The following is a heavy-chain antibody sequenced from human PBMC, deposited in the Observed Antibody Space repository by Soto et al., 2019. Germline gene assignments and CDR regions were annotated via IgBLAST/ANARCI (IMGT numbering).Heavy chain of an antibody. V-gene: IGHV4-28*01. Sequence: QVQLQESGPGLVKPSDTLSLTCAVSGYSISSSNWWGWIRQPPGKGLEWIGYIYYSGTTYYNPSLMTRFTLSVDSSKNQFSPKLTAVTAVDTAVYYCARREIQGPIDYWGQGTLVTVSS. J-gene: IGHJ4*02. D-gene: IGHD1-26*01. CDR1: GYSISSSNW. CDR2: IYYSGTT. CDR3: ARREIQGPIDY.